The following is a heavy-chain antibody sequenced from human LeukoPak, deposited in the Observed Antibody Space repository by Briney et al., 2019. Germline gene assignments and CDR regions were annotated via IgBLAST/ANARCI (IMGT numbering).Heavy chain of an antibody. V-gene: IGHV3-43*02. J-gene: IGHJ4*02. CDR1: GFTFDDYA. CDR2: ISGDGGST. Sequence: GGSLRLSCAASGFTFDDYAMHWVRQAPGKGLEWVSLISGDGGSTYYADSVKARFTISRDNAKNSVFLQMNSLRAEDTAVYYCVRDGGVSGYDLLDYWGQGTLVTVSS. CDR3: VRDGGVSGYDLLDY. D-gene: IGHD5-12*01.